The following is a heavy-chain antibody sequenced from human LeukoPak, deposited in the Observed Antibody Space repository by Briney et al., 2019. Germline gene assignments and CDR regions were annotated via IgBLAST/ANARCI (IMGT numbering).Heavy chain of an antibody. V-gene: IGHV3-30-3*01. CDR1: GFTFNSYT. D-gene: IGHD4/OR15-4a*01. J-gene: IGHJ4*02. CDR3: SRDFSGASRTDY. Sequence: GGSLRLSCAASGFTFNSYTMHWVRQAPGKGLEWVAVISNDAYNKYYADSVKGRFTISRDNSKNTLYLEMNSLRAEDTAVYYCSRDFSGASRTDYWGQGTLATVSS. CDR2: ISNDAYNK.